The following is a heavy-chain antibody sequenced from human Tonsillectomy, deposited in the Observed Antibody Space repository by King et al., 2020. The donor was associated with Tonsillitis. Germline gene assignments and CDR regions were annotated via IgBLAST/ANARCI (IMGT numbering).Heavy chain of an antibody. D-gene: IGHD5-24*01. Sequence: VQLLESGGGLVQPGGSLRLACAASGFTFSSYAMSLVRQAPWKGLEWVSAISGSGGSTYYADSVKGRFTISRDNSKYTLYLQMSSLRAEDTAVYYCAKAGTTRDGYNSIDYWGQGPLVTVSS. CDR3: AKAGTTRDGYNSIDY. V-gene: IGHV3-23*01. J-gene: IGHJ4*02. CDR1: GFTFSSYA. CDR2: ISGSGGST.